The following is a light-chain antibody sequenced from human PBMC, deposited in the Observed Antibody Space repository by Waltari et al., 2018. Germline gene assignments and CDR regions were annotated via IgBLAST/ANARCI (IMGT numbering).Light chain of an antibody. J-gene: IGLJ3*02. CDR3: SSYRTTNTWV. V-gene: IGLV2-14*01. CDR2: EVN. Sequence: QSALTQPASVSGSPGQSITISCTGTSSDVGGYNYVSWYQQRPGKAPKLIIYEVNNRPSWFSNRLSGSKSGHTASLTISGLQPEDEADCYCSSYRTTNTWVFGGGTKLTVL. CDR1: SSDVGGYNY.